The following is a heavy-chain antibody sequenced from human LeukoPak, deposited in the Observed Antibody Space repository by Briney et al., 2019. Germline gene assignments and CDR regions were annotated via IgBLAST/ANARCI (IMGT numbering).Heavy chain of an antibody. Sequence: PGRSLRLSCAASGFTFSNYGMHWVRQAPGKGLEWVAVIWYDGSNIHYADSVQGRFTISRDSSKNMLYLQMNSLRAEDTGVYYCANNGVSPNYYYGMNVWGQGTTVTVSS. CDR3: ANNGVSPNYYYGMNV. J-gene: IGHJ6*02. CDR1: GFTFSNYG. D-gene: IGHD2-8*01. CDR2: IWYDGSNI. V-gene: IGHV3-33*08.